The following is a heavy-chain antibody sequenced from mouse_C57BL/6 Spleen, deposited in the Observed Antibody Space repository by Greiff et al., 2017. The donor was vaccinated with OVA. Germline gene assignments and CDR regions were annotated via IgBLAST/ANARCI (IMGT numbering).Heavy chain of an antibody. CDR3: ARRDYYGSSSV. V-gene: IGHV3-6*01. CDR2: ISYDGSN. D-gene: IGHD1-1*01. CDR1: GYSITSGYY. Sequence: EVQRVESGPGLVKPSQSLSLTCSVTGYSITSGYYWNWIRQFPGNKLEWMGYISYDGSNNYNPSLKNRISITRDTSKNQFFLKLNSVTTEDTATYYCARRDYYGSSSVWGTGTTVTVSS. J-gene: IGHJ1*03.